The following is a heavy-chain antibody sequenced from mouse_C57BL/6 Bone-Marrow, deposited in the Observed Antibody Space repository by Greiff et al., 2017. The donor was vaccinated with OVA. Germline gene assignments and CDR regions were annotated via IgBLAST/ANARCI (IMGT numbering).Heavy chain of an antibody. J-gene: IGHJ2*01. Sequence: EVKLVESGGGLVKPGGSLKLSCAASGFTFSSYAMSWVRQTPEKRLEWVATISDGGSYTYYPDNVKGRFTISRDNAKNNLYLQMSHLKSEDTAMYYCARGRYFDYWGQRTTLTVSS. CDR3: ARGRYFDY. CDR2: ISDGGSYT. V-gene: IGHV5-4*03. CDR1: GFTFSSYA.